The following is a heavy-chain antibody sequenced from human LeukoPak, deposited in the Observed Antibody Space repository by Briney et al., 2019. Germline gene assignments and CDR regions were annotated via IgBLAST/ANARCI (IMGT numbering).Heavy chain of an antibody. V-gene: IGHV3-7*01. CDR2: IKQDGSET. J-gene: IGHJ4*02. D-gene: IGHD1-26*01. CDR1: GFIFSNYW. Sequence: PGGSLRLSCAASGFIFSNYWMSWVRQAPGKGLEWVANIKQDGSETSYVDSVKGRFTISRDNAKNSLYLQMNSLRAEDTAEYYCARGEVGATVARYWGQGTLVTVSS. CDR3: ARGEVGATVARY.